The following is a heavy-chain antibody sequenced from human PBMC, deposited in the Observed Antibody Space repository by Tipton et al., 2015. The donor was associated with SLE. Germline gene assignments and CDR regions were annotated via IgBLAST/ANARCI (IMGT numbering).Heavy chain of an antibody. J-gene: IGHJ6*03. CDR1: GFTFSSYE. Sequence: SLRLSCAASGFTFSSYEMTWVRQAPGKGLEWVSYISSSSSTIYYADSVKGRFTISRDNAKNSLYLQMNSLRAEDTAVYYCARSYYYYYYYMDVWGKGTTVTVSS. CDR2: ISSSSSTI. CDR3: ARSYYYYYYYMDV. V-gene: IGHV3-48*03.